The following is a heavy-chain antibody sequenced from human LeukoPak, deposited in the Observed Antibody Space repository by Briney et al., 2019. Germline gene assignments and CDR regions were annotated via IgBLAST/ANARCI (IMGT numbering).Heavy chain of an antibody. CDR2: MNPNSGNT. D-gene: IGHD3-10*01. CDR3: ARAGSAAAFDI. Sequence: ASVKVSCKASGYTFTSYDINWVRQATGQGLEWMGWMNPNSGNTGYAQKFQGRVTITRNTSIGTAYMELSSLRSEDTAVYYCARAGSAAAFDIWGQGTMVTVSS. V-gene: IGHV1-8*03. CDR1: GYTFTSYD. J-gene: IGHJ3*02.